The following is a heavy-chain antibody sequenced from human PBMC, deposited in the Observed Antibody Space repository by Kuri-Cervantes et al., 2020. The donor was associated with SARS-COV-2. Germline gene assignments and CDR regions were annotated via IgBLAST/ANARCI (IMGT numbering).Heavy chain of an antibody. CDR2: LYTAGRT. CDR1: GFTFSSDS. Sequence: GESLKISCAASGFTFSSDSMNWVRQAPGKGLEWVSVLYTAGRTNYADSVKGRFTISRDNSTNALCLQMNNLRAEDTAVYYCARDGGSSYYTYWGQGTLVTVSS. J-gene: IGHJ4*02. CDR3: ARDGGSSYYTY. V-gene: IGHV3-66*01. D-gene: IGHD2-15*01.